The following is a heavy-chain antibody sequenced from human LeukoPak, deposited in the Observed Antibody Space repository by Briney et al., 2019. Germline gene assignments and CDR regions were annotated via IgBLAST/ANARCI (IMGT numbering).Heavy chain of an antibody. V-gene: IGHV4-59*01. Sequence: PSETLSLTCTVSGGSISSYYWSWIRQPPGKGLEWIGYIYYSGSTNYNPSLKSRVTISIDTSKSQFSLNLTSVTAADTAVYYCARTKAALHYSDAFEIWGQGTLVTISS. CDR2: IYYSGST. D-gene: IGHD2-21*01. J-gene: IGHJ3*02. CDR1: GGSISSYY. CDR3: ARTKAALHYSDAFEI.